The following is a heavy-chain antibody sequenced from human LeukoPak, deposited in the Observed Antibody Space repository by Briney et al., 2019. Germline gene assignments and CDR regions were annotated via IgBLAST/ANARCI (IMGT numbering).Heavy chain of an antibody. CDR2: IRESGSGT. V-gene: IGHV3-23*01. CDR1: GFTFNTCA. Sequence: GGSLRLSCEASGFTFNTCAMSWVRQAPGKGLEWVSAIRESGSGTYYADSVKGRFTISRDNSKNTLYLQMNSLRVDDTALSYCAKGVFGVNRAFDYWGQGTLVTVS. D-gene: IGHD3-3*01. J-gene: IGHJ4*02. CDR3: AKGVFGVNRAFDY.